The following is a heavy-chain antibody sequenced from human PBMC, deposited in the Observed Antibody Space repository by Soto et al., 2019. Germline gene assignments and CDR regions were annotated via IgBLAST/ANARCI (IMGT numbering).Heavy chain of an antibody. V-gene: IGHV1-69*02. CDR2: IIPILGIA. CDR1: GGTFSSYT. D-gene: IGHD3-3*01. Sequence: QVQLVQSGAEVKKPESSVKVSCKASGGTFSSYTISWVRQAPGQGLEWMGRIIPILGIANYAQKFQGRVTITADKCTSTAYMELSSLRSEDTAVYYCASRNGIFGVDRRDYYYSYYMDVWGKGTTVTVSS. J-gene: IGHJ6*03. CDR3: ASRNGIFGVDRRDYYYSYYMDV.